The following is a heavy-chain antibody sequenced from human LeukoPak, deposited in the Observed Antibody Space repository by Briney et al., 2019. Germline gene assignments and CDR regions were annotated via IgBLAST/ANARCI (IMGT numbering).Heavy chain of an antibody. V-gene: IGHV1-3*01. J-gene: IGHJ4*02. CDR2: INAGNGKT. Sequence: GASVKVSCKASGYIFTDYAIQWVRQAPGQGLEWMGWINAGNGKTKYSRKFQGRVTITRDTSASTAYMELSGLRSDDTAVYYCARARWTSTVTTYYLDFWGQGTLVTVSS. D-gene: IGHD4-17*01. CDR3: ARARWTSTVTTYYLDF. CDR1: GYIFTDYA.